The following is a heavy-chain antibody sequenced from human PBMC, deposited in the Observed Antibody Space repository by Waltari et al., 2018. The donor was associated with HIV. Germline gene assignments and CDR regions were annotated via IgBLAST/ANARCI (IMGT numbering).Heavy chain of an antibody. CDR1: DYSITSGYY. V-gene: IGHV4-38-2*02. D-gene: IGHD3-3*01. CDR3: ASTYYDLLEGWYFDF. CDR2: ISHSGTT. J-gene: IGHJ4*02. Sequence: QVQLQESGPGLVKPSETLSLTCSVSDYSITSGYYWGWIRQSPGRGLEWIGSISHSGTTVYSPSLKSRITLFRNTAKNQFFLKLTSATAADTAGYYCASTYYDLLEGWYFDFWGQGRLVTVSS.